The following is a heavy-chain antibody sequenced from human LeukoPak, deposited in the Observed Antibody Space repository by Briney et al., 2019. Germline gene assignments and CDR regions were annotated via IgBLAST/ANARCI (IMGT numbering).Heavy chain of an antibody. Sequence: GGSLRLSCAASGFTFSDYYMSWIRQAPGKGLEWVSYISSIDNTLYYADSVKGRFTISRDNAKNSLYLQMNSLRAEDMAMYYCARDVGYNWLEIDYWGQGTLVTVSS. CDR1: GFTFSDYY. J-gene: IGHJ4*02. CDR2: ISSIDNTL. CDR3: ARDVGYNWLEIDY. V-gene: IGHV3-11*01. D-gene: IGHD5-24*01.